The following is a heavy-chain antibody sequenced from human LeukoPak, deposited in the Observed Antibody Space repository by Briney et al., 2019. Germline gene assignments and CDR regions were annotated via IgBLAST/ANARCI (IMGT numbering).Heavy chain of an antibody. CDR1: GYIFTDYY. V-gene: IGHV1-2*02. CDR2: INPNNGGT. CDR3: ARGAEQQRLAHFDY. D-gene: IGHD6-13*01. Sequence: ASAKVSCKASGYIFTDYYMHWVRQAPGQGLEWMGWINPNNGGTKSAQKFQGRVTMTRDTSISTAYMELSSLRSDDTAIYYCARGAEQQRLAHFDYWGQGTLVTVSS. J-gene: IGHJ4*02.